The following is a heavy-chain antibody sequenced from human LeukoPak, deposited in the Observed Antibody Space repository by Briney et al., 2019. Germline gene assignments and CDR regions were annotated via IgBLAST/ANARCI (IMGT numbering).Heavy chain of an antibody. D-gene: IGHD6-19*01. Sequence: GGSLRLSCAASGFTFSSYAMSWVRQAPGKGLEWVSAISGSGGSTYYADSAKGRFTISRDNSKNTLYLQMNSLRVEDTAVYYCAKDLGVAVAYFDYWGQGTLVTVSS. J-gene: IGHJ4*02. CDR3: AKDLGVAVAYFDY. CDR1: GFTFSSYA. V-gene: IGHV3-23*01. CDR2: ISGSGGST.